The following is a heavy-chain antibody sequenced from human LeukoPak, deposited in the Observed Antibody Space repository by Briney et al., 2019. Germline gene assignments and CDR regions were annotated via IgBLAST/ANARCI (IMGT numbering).Heavy chain of an antibody. Sequence: SETLSLTCTVSSGSISSSSYYWGWLRQPPGKGLEWIASIYHSGSTWYNPSLKSRVIISVDTSRNQFSLKLSSVTAADTAVYYCARDHACSNGVCSYFDSWGQGTLVTVSP. CDR3: ARDHACSNGVCSYFDS. V-gene: IGHV4-39*07. J-gene: IGHJ4*02. CDR2: IYHSGST. D-gene: IGHD2-8*01. CDR1: SGSISSSSYY.